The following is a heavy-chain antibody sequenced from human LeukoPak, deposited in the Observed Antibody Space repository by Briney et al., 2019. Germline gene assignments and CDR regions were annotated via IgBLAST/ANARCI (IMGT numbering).Heavy chain of an antibody. CDR1: GYTFTSYF. D-gene: IGHD1-26*01. CDR3: AREVRTGVGATDS. Sequence: ASVKVSCKASGYTFTSYFMHWVRQAPGQGLEWMGIINPSRGSPNYAQKFQGRIIVTRDTSTSTVYMELSSLRSEDTAAYYCAREVRTGVGATDSWGQGTLVTVSS. J-gene: IGHJ4*02. V-gene: IGHV1-46*01. CDR2: INPSRGSP.